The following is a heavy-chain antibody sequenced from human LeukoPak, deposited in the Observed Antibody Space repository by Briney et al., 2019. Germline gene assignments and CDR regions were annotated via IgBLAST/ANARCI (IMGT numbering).Heavy chain of an antibody. Sequence: GGSLRLSCAASGFTFSSYAMSWVRQAPGKGPEWVSGMSSGGRTHYADSVKGRFTISRDNSKNTLYLQMSGLRAEDTAVYYRAKDRNTVTTWFDHWGQGALVTVSP. CDR1: GFTFSSYA. J-gene: IGHJ5*02. CDR2: MSSGGRT. V-gene: IGHV3-23*01. D-gene: IGHD4-17*01. CDR3: AKDRNTVTTWFDH.